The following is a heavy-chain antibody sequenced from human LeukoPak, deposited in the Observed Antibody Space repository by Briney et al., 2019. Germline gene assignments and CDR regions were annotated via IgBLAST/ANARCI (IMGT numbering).Heavy chain of an antibody. CDR3: ARGSYGGKRGEPRRANYFDY. Sequence: GGSLRLSCAASGFTFDDYAMHWVRQAPGKGLEWVSSISSSSSYIYYADSVKGRFTISRDNAKNSLYLQMNSLRAEDTAVYYCARGSYGGKRGEPRRANYFDYWGQGTLVTVSS. CDR2: ISSSSSYI. V-gene: IGHV3-21*01. D-gene: IGHD4-23*01. CDR1: GFTFDDYA. J-gene: IGHJ4*02.